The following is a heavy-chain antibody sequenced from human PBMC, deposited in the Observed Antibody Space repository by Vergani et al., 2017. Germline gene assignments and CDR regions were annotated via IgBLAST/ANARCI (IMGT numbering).Heavy chain of an antibody. CDR1: GFTFSSYA. J-gene: IGHJ4*02. Sequence: EVQLLESGGGLVQPGGSLRLSCAASGFTFSSYAMSWVRQAPGKGLEWVSAISGSGGXTYYADSVKGRFTISRDNSKNTLYLQMNSLRAEDTAVYYGAKDRGYCSITSCYGGGGLFDYWGQGTLVTVSS. V-gene: IGHV3-23*01. D-gene: IGHD2-2*01. CDR2: ISGSGGXT. CDR3: AKDRGYCSITSCYGGGGLFDY.